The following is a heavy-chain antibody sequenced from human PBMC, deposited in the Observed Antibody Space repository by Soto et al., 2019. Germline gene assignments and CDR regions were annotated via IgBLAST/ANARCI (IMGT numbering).Heavy chain of an antibody. D-gene: IGHD3-22*01. CDR2: IWYDGSNK. CDR1: GFTFSSYG. CDR3: ARDHSSGYYDAFDI. J-gene: IGHJ3*02. Sequence: QVQLVESGGGVVQPGRSLRLCCAASGFTFSSYGMHWVRQAPGKGLEWVAVIWYDGSNKYYADSVKGRFTISRDNSKNTLYLQMNSLRAEDTAVYYCARDHSSGYYDAFDIWGQGTMVTVSS. V-gene: IGHV3-33*01.